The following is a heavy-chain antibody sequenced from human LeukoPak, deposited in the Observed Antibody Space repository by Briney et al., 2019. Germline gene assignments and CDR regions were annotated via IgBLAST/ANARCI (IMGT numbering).Heavy chain of an antibody. D-gene: IGHD6-19*01. CDR3: AKVASTGYSSGWYDY. V-gene: IGHV3-7*03. Sequence: GGSLRLSCEGSGFTFSNYWMGWVRQAPGKGLQWVANIKTDGSEKYYVDSVKGRFTISRDNAKNSLYLQMNSLRAEDTALYYCAKVASTGYSSGWYDYWGQGTLVTVSS. CDR2: IKTDGSEK. CDR1: GFTFSNYW. J-gene: IGHJ4*02.